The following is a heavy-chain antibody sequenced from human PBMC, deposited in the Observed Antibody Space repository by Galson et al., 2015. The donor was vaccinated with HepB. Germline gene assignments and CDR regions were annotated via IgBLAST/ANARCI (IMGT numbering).Heavy chain of an antibody. CDR1: EFSLGDHA. CDR2: MWHDGINK. D-gene: IGHD2-15*01. Sequence: SLRLSCAASEFSLGDHAMHWVRQAPGKGLEWVAVMWHDGINKYYADSVKGRFTISRDNSKNTLYLQMSSLRAEDSALYYCARLQGYDFANFLFDSWGQGTLVTVSS. CDR3: ARLQGYDFANFLFDS. V-gene: IGHV3-33*01. J-gene: IGHJ4*02.